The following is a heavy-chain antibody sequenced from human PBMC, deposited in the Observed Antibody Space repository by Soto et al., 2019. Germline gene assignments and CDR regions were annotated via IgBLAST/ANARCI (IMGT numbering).Heavy chain of an antibody. V-gene: IGHV4-39*01. D-gene: IGHD7-27*01. Sequence: QLQLQESGPGLVKPSETLSLTCSVSGGSISSSSYFWGWIRQPPGKVLEWLGTIYYSGSTYYNPSLQSRVTISVDTSKNQFSLKLSSVTAADRAVYYCARPTRWAETGAFDSWGQGTLVTVSS. CDR3: ARPTRWAETGAFDS. CDR1: GGSISSSSYF. J-gene: IGHJ4*02. CDR2: IYYSGST.